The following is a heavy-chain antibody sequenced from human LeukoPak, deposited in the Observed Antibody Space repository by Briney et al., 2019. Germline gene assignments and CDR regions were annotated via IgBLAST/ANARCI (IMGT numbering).Heavy chain of an antibody. CDR1: GYTFTRYY. J-gene: IGHJ6*02. V-gene: IGHV1-2*02. CDR3: ARGRYSHRGNGMDV. D-gene: IGHD5-18*01. Sequence: ASVKVSCKASGYTFTRYYMHWVRQAPGQGLEWMGWINPNSGGTNYAQKFQGRVTMTRDTSISTAYMELSRLRSDDTAVYHCARGRYSHRGNGMDVWGQGTTVTVSS. CDR2: INPNSGGT.